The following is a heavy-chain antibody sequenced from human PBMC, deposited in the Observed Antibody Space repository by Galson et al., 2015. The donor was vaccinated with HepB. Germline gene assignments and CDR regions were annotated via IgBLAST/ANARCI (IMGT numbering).Heavy chain of an antibody. Sequence: SLRLSCAASGFTFSSYAMHWVRQAPGKGLEYVSAISSNGGSTYYADSVKGRFTISRDNSKNTLYLQMSSLRAEDTAVYYCVKGSVPRETYYYGSSGYKSPRASYYFDYWGQGTLVTVSS. J-gene: IGHJ4*02. CDR3: VKGSVPRETYYYGSSGYKSPRASYYFDY. CDR1: GFTFSSYA. D-gene: IGHD3-22*01. V-gene: IGHV3-64D*06. CDR2: ISSNGGST.